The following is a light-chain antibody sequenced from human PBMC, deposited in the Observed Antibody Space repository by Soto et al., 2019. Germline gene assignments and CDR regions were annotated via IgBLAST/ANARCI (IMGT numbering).Light chain of an antibody. Sequence: DIQMTQSPSTLSASVGDRVTITCRASQSINNWLAWYQQKPGKAPKLLIYRASTLESGVPSRFRGSGSGTEFTLTISSLQPDDFAAYYCQQYNSYSWTFGRGTKVEIK. CDR3: QQYNSYSWT. CDR2: RAS. CDR1: QSINNW. V-gene: IGKV1-5*03. J-gene: IGKJ1*01.